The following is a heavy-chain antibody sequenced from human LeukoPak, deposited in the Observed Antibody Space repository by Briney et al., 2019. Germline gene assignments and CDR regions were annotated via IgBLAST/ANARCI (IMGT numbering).Heavy chain of an antibody. V-gene: IGHV3-64D*06. D-gene: IGHD3-22*01. CDR2: ISSNGGST. J-gene: IGHJ4*02. Sequence: PGGSLRLSCSASGLTFSSYDMHWVRQAPGKGLEYVSAISSNGGSTYYADSVKGRFTISRDNSKNTLYLQMSSLRAEDTAVYYCVARPSHSSGYREFDYWGQGTLVTVSS. CDR1: GLTFSSYD. CDR3: VARPSHSSGYREFDY.